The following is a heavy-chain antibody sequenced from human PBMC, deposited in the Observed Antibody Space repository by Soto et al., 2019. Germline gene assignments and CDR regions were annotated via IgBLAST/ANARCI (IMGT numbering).Heavy chain of an antibody. Sequence: PGGSLRLSCAASGFTFDDYAMHWVRQAPGKGLEWVSGISWNSGSIGYADSVKGRFTISRDNAKNSLYLQMNSLRAEDTALYYCAKDMGHNWNDPTRDAYYYYYYGMDVWGQGTTVTVSS. CDR3: AKDMGHNWNDPTRDAYYYYYYGMDV. J-gene: IGHJ6*02. CDR2: ISWNSGSI. D-gene: IGHD1-1*01. V-gene: IGHV3-9*01. CDR1: GFTFDDYA.